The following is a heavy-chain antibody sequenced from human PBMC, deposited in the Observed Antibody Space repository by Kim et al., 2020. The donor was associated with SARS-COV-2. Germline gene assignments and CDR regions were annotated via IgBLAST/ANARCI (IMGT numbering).Heavy chain of an antibody. CDR1: GGTFSSYA. V-gene: IGHV1-69*13. J-gene: IGHJ4*02. CDR2: IIPIFGTA. Sequence: SVKVSCKASGGTFSSYAISWVRQAPGQGLEWMGGIIPIFGTANYAQKFQGRVTITADESTSTAYMELSSLRSEDTAVYYCARQITYYDILTGYSPWYFDYWGQGTLVTVSS. CDR3: ARQITYYDILTGYSPWYFDY. D-gene: IGHD3-9*01.